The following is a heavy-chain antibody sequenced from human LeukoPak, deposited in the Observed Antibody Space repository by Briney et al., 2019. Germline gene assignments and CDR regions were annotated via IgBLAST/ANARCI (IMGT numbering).Heavy chain of an antibody. V-gene: IGHV3-23*01. J-gene: IGHJ4*02. CDR1: GFTFSSYA. D-gene: IGHD1-7*01. CDR2: ISGSGGST. CDR3: AKKLGRTNYGLSNY. Sequence: GGSLRLSCAASGFTFSSYAMSWVRQAPGKGLEWVSAISGSGGSTYYADSVKGRSTISRDNSKNTLYLQMNSLRAEDTAVYYCAKKLGRTNYGLSNYWGQGTLVTVSS.